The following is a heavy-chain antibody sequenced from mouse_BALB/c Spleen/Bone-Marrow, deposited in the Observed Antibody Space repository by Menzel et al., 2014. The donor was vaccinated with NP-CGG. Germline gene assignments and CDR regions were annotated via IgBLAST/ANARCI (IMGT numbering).Heavy chain of an antibody. D-gene: IGHD2-13*01. CDR3: ARGLYGDSVY. CDR1: GYTFTSYW. CDR2: IDPSDSYT. J-gene: IGHJ2*01. V-gene: IGHV1-69*02. Sequence: QVQLQQPGADLVKPGASVKLSCKASGYTFTSYWMHWVKQRPGQGLEWIGEIDPSDSYTNYNQKFKGKATLTVDKSSSTAYMQLSRLTSEDSAVYYCARGLYGDSVYWGQGTPLTGSS.